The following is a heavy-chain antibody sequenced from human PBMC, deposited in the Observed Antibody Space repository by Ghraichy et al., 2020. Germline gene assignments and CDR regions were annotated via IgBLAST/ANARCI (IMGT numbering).Heavy chain of an antibody. D-gene: IGHD6-19*01. CDR2: TYYRSKWYN. CDR1: GDSVSSNSAA. J-gene: IGHJ4*02. CDR3: ARDTYSSGWFDFDY. V-gene: IGHV6-1*01. Sequence: SETLSLTCAISGDSVSSNSAAWNWIRQSPSRGLEWLGRTYYRSKWYNDYAVSVKSRITINPDTSKNQFSLQLNSVTPEDTAVYYCARDTYSSGWFDFDYWGQGTLVTVSS.